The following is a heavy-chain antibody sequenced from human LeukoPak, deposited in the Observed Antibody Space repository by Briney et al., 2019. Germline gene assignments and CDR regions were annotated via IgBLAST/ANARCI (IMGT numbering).Heavy chain of an antibody. D-gene: IGHD4-23*01. CDR3: AKAERRYTGVTPGEPFDY. V-gene: IGHV3-23*01. Sequence: SGGSLRLSCAASGFTFSSYAMSWVRQAPGKGLEWVSAISGSGGSTYYADSVKGRFTISRDNSKNTLYLQMNSLRAEDTAVYYCAKAERRYTGVTPGEPFDYWGQGTLVTVSS. CDR1: GFTFSSYA. CDR2: ISGSGGST. J-gene: IGHJ4*02.